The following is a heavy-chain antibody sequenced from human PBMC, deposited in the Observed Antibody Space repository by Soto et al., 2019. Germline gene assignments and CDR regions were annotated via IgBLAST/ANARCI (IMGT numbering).Heavy chain of an antibody. J-gene: IGHJ4*02. V-gene: IGHV3-33*01. CDR3: ARGSGYSYGSFDY. Sequence: PGGSLRLSCAASGFTFSSYGMHWVRQAPGKGLEWAAVIWYDGGNEYYADSVKGRFTTSRDNSKNTLYLQMNSLRAEDTAVYYCARGSGYSYGSFDYWGQGTLVTVSS. D-gene: IGHD5-18*01. CDR2: IWYDGGNE. CDR1: GFTFSSYG.